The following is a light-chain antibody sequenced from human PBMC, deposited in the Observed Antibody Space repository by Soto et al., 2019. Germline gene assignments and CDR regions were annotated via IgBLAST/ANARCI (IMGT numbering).Light chain of an antibody. V-gene: IGKV3-20*01. CDR3: QQYGSSSWT. CDR2: GTS. Sequence: EIVLTQAPGTLSLSPGERATLSCRASQSVSSSYLAWDQQKPGQAPRLLIYGTSSRATAIPDKFSGSGSGTDFTLTISRLEPEDFAVYYGQQYGSSSWTFGQGTKVEIK. J-gene: IGKJ1*01. CDR1: QSVSSSY.